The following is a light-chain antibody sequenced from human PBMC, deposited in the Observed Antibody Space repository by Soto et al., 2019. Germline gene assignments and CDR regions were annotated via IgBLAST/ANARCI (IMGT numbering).Light chain of an antibody. CDR3: QQYYSTPLT. Sequence: DIVMTQSPDSLAVSLGERATINCKSSQSVLYSSNNKNYLAWYQQKPGQPPKLLMYWASTRESGVPDRFSGSGSGTDFALTISSLQAEDVAVYCCQQYYSTPLTCGGGPKVEI. V-gene: IGKV4-1*01. CDR2: WAS. CDR1: QSVLYSSNNKNY. J-gene: IGKJ4*02.